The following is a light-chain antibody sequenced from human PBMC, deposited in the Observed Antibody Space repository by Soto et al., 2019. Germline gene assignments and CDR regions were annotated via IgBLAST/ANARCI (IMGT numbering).Light chain of an antibody. V-gene: IGLV2-14*01. CDR3: SSYTSSSTYV. CDR1: SSDGGGYNY. J-gene: IGLJ1*01. Sequence: QSVLTQPASASGSPGQSITISCTGTSSDGGGYNYVSWYQQHPGKAPKLMIYEVSNRPSGVSNRFSGSKSGNTASLTISGLQAEDEADYYCSSYTSSSTYVFGTGTKVTVL. CDR2: EVS.